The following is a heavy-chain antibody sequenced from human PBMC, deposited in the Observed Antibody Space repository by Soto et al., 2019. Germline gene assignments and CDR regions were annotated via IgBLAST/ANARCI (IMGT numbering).Heavy chain of an antibody. CDR2: INPSGGST. V-gene: IGHV1-46*01. J-gene: IGHJ5*02. Sequence: ASVKFSCTASGYTFTRYYMHCVRQAPGQGLEWMGIINPSGGSTSYAQKFQGRVTMTRDTSTSTVYMELSSLRSEGTAVYYCARDPDSSSWYAPDWFDPWGQGTLVTVS. CDR1: GYTFTRYY. CDR3: ARDPDSSSWYAPDWFDP. D-gene: IGHD6-13*01.